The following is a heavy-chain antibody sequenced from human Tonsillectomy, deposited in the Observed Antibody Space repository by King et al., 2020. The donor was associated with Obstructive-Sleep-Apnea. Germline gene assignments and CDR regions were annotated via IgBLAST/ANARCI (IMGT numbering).Heavy chain of an antibody. V-gene: IGHV4-59*08. CDR1: GGSIRNYY. J-gene: IGHJ6*02. Sequence: LPLQESGPGLVKPSETLSLTCTVSGGSIRNYYWSWLRPPPGKGLEWIGYISYSGSTKYNPSLKSRVTISVDTSKNQFSLRLSSVTAADTAVYHCARLDILAELYGLDVWGQGTTVTVSS. D-gene: IGHD3-9*01. CDR3: ARLDILAELYGLDV. CDR2: ISYSGST.